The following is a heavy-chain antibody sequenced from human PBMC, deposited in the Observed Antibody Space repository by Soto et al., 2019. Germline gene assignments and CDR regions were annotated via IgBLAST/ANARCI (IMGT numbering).Heavy chain of an antibody. J-gene: IGHJ4*02. CDR3: ARYSGKYQGPIDY. CDR2: ISYDGSNK. D-gene: IGHD1-26*01. CDR1: GFTFSHYG. Sequence: QVQLVESGGGVVQPGRSLRLSCAASGFTFSHYGIQWVRQAPGKGLEWLAVISYDGSNKHYADSVKGRFTVSRDNSKNTLYLQLHSLRAEDTAVYFCARYSGKYQGPIDYWGQGTLVTVSS. V-gene: IGHV3-30*03.